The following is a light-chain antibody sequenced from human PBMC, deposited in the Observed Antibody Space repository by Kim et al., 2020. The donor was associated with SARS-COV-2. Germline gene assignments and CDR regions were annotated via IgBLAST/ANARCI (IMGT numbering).Light chain of an antibody. CDR3: QVWDSSSDHVV. CDR2: YDS. V-gene: IGLV3-21*04. Sequence: APGKTARITCGGNNIGSKSVHWYQQKPGQAPVLVIYYDSDRPSGIPERFSCSNSGNTATLTISRVEAGDEADYYCQVWDSSSDHVVFGGGTQLTVL. J-gene: IGLJ2*01. CDR1: NIGSKS.